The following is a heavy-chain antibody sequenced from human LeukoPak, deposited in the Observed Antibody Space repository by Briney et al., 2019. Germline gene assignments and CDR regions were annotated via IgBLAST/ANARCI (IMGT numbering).Heavy chain of an antibody. CDR1: GGSIRTPTYY. CDR3: ARHHSGSSYFDL. J-gene: IGHJ4*02. D-gene: IGHD1-26*01. V-gene: IGHV4-39*01. Sequence: SETLSLTCTVSGGSIRTPTYYWGRIRQPPGKGLEWIASSYYSGTTYYNTSLRSRLTTFVDTSNNQFYMNLSSVTAADTGVYYCARHHSGSSYFDLWGQGILVTVSS. CDR2: SYYSGTT.